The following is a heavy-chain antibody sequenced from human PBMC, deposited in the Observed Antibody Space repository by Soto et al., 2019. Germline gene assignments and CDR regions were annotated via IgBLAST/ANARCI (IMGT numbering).Heavy chain of an antibody. CDR2: IYSGGST. V-gene: IGHV3-53*01. J-gene: IGHJ6*02. CDR3: ARLRGTYYDFWSGYTPSDGMDV. CDR1: GFTVSSNY. Sequence: GGSLRLSCAASGFTVSSNYMSWVRQAPGKWLEWVSVIYSGGSTYYADSVKGRFTISRDNSKNTLYLQMNSLRAEDTAVYYCARLRGTYYDFWSGYTPSDGMDVWGQGXTVTVYS. D-gene: IGHD3-3*01.